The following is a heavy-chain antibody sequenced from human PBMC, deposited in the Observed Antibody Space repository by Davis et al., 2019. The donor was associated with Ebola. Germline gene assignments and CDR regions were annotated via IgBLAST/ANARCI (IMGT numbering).Heavy chain of an antibody. CDR1: GGSISSYY. CDR2: IYYSGST. D-gene: IGHD7-27*01. Sequence: MPSETLSLTCTVSGGSISSYYWSWIRQPPGKGLEWIGYIYYSGSTNYNPSLKSRVTISVDTSKNQFSLKLSSVTAADTAVYYCARTPELGYYFDLWGQGTLVTVSS. J-gene: IGHJ4*02. CDR3: ARTPELGYYFDL. V-gene: IGHV4-59*08.